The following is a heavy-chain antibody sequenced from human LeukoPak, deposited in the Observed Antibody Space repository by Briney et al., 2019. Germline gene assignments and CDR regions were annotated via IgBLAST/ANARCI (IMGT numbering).Heavy chain of an antibody. Sequence: ASVKVSCKAPGYTFTGYYVHWVRQAPGQGLEWMGWFRPNSGGTHYAPKFQDRVTMTRDTSISTAYMELSRLTSDDTAVYYCANSPGQWLEFDYWGQGTLVTVSS. V-gene: IGHV1-2*02. CDR3: ANSPGQWLEFDY. J-gene: IGHJ4*02. CDR1: GYTFTGYY. CDR2: FRPNSGGT. D-gene: IGHD6-19*01.